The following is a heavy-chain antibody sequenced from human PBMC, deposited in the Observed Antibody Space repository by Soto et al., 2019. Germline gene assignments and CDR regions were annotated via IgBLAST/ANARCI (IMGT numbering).Heavy chain of an antibody. CDR1: GGSISSGDYY. J-gene: IGHJ5*02. CDR3: ARTKMELLWFGELPNGFDP. Sequence: SETLSLTCTVSGGSISSGDYYWSWIRQPPGKGLEWIGYIYYSGSTYYNPSLKSRVTISVDTSKNQFSLKLSSVTAADTAVYYCARTKMELLWFGELPNGFDPWGQRTLVTVS. D-gene: IGHD3-10*01. CDR2: IYYSGST. V-gene: IGHV4-30-4*01.